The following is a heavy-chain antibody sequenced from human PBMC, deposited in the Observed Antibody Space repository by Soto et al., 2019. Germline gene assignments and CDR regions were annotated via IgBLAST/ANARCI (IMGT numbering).Heavy chain of an antibody. Sequence: ASVKVSCKASGYTFTGYYMHWVQQAPGQGLEWMGWINPNSGGTNYAQKFQGWVTMTRDTSISTAYMELSRLRSDDTAVYYCATSRVGIAVAGETEYYFDYWGQGTLVTVSS. V-gene: IGHV1-2*04. CDR2: INPNSGGT. CDR1: GYTFTGYY. J-gene: IGHJ4*02. CDR3: ATSRVGIAVAGETEYYFDY. D-gene: IGHD6-19*01.